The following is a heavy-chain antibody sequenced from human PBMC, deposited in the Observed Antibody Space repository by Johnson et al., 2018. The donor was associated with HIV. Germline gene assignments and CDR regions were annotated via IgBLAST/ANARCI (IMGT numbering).Heavy chain of an antibody. CDR2: MWYDGSNK. D-gene: IGHD6-6*01. CDR1: GFTFSTYG. Sequence: QVQLVESGGGVVQPGRSLRLSCAASGFTFSTYGMHWVRQAPGKGLEWVAVMWYDGSNKYYADSVKGRFTISRDNAKNSLYLQMNSLRAEDTAVYYCARGGYSSFFFAFDIWGQGTMVTVSS. V-gene: IGHV3-33*01. J-gene: IGHJ3*02. CDR3: ARGGYSSFFFAFDI.